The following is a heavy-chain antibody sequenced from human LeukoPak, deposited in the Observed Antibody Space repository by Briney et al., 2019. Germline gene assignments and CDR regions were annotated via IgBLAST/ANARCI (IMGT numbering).Heavy chain of an antibody. CDR2: ISWNSGSI. CDR1: GFTFDDYA. V-gene: IGHV3-9*01. CDR3: AKAYSSGWYYFDY. J-gene: IGHJ4*02. D-gene: IGHD6-19*01. Sequence: GGSLRLSCAASGFTFDDYAMHWVRQAPGKGLEWVSGISWNSGSIGYADSVKGRFTISRDNAKNSLYLQMNSLRAEDTALYYCAKAYSSGWYYFDYWGQGTLVTASS.